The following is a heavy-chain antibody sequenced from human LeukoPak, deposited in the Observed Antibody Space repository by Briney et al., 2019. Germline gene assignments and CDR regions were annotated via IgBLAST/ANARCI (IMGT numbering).Heavy chain of an antibody. V-gene: IGHV4-4*07. D-gene: IGHD1-26*01. Sequence: PSETLSLTCTVSGGSISSYYWSWIRQPAGKGLEWIGRFYTSGSANYNASLKSRATMSVDTSKNQFFLKLISVTAADTAIYYCTRGYRGLPDFEYWGQGILVTVSS. CDR3: TRGYRGLPDFEY. J-gene: IGHJ4*02. CDR1: GGSISSYY. CDR2: FYTSGSA.